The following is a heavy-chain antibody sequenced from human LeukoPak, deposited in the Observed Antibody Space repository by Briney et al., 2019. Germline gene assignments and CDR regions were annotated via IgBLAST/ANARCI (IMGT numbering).Heavy chain of an antibody. D-gene: IGHD2-2*01. CDR1: GGSISSYY. Sequence: PSETLSLTCSVSGGSISSYYWSWVRQPPGKGLEWIGYIYYSVSTKYNPSLKSRVTISVDTSKDQFSLNLTSVTAADTAVYYCARLKCISTTCPSRYVMDVWGQGTTVTVSS. CDR2: IYYSVST. V-gene: IGHV4-59*01. CDR3: ARLKCISTTCPSRYVMDV. J-gene: IGHJ6*02.